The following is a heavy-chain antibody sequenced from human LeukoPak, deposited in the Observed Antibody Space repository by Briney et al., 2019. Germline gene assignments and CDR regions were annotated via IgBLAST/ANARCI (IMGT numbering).Heavy chain of an antibody. V-gene: IGHV3-7*01. J-gene: IGHJ4*02. CDR3: ARDPAWGAIDY. CDR1: GFSIRSSW. D-gene: IGHD7-27*01. Sequence: GGSLRLSCAVSGFSIRSSWMSWVRQTPGKGLEWVADMNEDGSGTYYVDSVKDRFTVSRDNAKNSLYLQMSSLRAEDTAVYYCARDPAWGAIDYWGQGTLVTVSS. CDR2: MNEDGSGT.